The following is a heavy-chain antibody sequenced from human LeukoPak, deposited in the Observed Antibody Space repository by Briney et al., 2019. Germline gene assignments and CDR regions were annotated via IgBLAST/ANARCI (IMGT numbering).Heavy chain of an antibody. V-gene: IGHV3-33*08. CDR1: GFTFSSYG. CDR2: ISSDGGYK. D-gene: IGHD3-16*01. Sequence: GGSLRLSCAASGFTFSSYGMHWVRQAPGKGLEWVAVISSDGGYKYYADSVKGRFTISRDNSKNTLYLQMNSLRAEDTAVYYCARGGTSTYYGMDVWGQGTTVTVSS. CDR3: ARGGTSTYYGMDV. J-gene: IGHJ6*02.